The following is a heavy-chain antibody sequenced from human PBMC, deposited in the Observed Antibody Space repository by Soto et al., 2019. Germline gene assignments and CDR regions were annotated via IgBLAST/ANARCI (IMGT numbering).Heavy chain of an antibody. D-gene: IGHD6-6*01. Sequence: GGSLRLSCAASGFTFDDYTMHWVRQAPGKGLEWVSLISWDGGSTYYADSVKGRFTISRDNSKNSLYLQMNSLRTEDTALYYCAKDTIEYSSSGGYGMDVWGQGTTVTVSS. V-gene: IGHV3-43*01. CDR3: AKDTIEYSSSGGYGMDV. J-gene: IGHJ6*02. CDR2: ISWDGGST. CDR1: GFTFDDYT.